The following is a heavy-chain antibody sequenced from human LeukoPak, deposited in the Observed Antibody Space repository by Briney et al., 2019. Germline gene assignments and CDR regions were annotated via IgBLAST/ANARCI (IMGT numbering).Heavy chain of an antibody. D-gene: IGHD5-18*01. CDR2: INHSGST. V-gene: IGHV4-34*01. J-gene: IGHJ6*03. Sequence: PSETLSLTCAVYGGSFSGYYWSWIRQPPGKGLEWIGEINHSGSTNYNPSLKSRVTISVDTSKNQFSLKLSSVTAADTAVYYCARGRAGGGYSYVIYYFYYMDVWGKGTTVTVSS. CDR1: GGSFSGYY. CDR3: ARGRAGGGYSYVIYYFYYMDV.